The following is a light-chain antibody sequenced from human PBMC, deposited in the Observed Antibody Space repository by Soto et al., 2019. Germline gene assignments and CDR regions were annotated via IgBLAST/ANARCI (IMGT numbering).Light chain of an antibody. Sequence: SYELTQPPSVSVAPGQTARITCGGNNIGSKSVHWYQQKPGQAPVLVVYDDSDRPSGIPERFSGSNSGNTATLTISRVEAGDEADYYCQVWDSSSDHLNYVFGTGTQLTVL. CDR1: NIGSKS. CDR2: DDS. J-gene: IGLJ1*01. CDR3: QVWDSSSDHLNYV. V-gene: IGLV3-21*02.